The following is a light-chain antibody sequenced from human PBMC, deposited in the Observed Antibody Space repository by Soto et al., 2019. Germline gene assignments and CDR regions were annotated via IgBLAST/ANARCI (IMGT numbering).Light chain of an antibody. J-gene: IGKJ2*01. V-gene: IGKV3-15*01. CDR1: KSVSSN. CDR2: GAS. CDR3: QQDNNWPPYK. Sequence: EIVMTQSPATLSVSPGERATLSCRASKSVSSNLAWFQQKPGQAPRLLIYGASTRATGIPARFSGSWSGTEFTLTISSMQSEDFAVYYCQQDNNWPPYKFGQGTKLESK.